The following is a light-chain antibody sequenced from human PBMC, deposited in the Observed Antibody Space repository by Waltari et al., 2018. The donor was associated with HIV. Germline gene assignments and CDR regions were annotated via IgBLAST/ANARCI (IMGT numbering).Light chain of an antibody. CDR3: QRTYRTPPVFT. CDR2: SAS. CDR1: QSISRN. Sequence: DIQMTQSPSSLPASVGYSVTIPCRASQSISRNLNWYQQKPGKAPKLLIYSASSLQTGVTSRFSGSGSGTDFTLTISSLQPEDFATYYCQRTYRTPPVFTFGPGTKVDI. J-gene: IGKJ3*01. V-gene: IGKV1-39*01.